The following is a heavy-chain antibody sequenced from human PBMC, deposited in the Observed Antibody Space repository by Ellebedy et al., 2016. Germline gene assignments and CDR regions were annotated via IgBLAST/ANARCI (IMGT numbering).Heavy chain of an antibody. CDR3: AKFADHTGIFDY. D-gene: IGHD3-10*01. CDR2: ISDDGNAK. J-gene: IGHJ4*02. Sequence: GGSLRLXXAASGFTFSSYGIHWVRQAPGKGLECVAVISDDGNAKYYADSVKGRFTISRDNSRNTLSLHMNSLRTEDTAVYYCAKFADHTGIFDYWGQGTLVTVSS. V-gene: IGHV3-30*18. CDR1: GFTFSSYG.